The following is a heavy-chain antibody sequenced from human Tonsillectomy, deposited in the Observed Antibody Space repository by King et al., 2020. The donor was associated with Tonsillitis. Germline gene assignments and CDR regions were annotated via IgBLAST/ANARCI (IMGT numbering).Heavy chain of an antibody. CDR1: GFTFDDYA. Sequence: VQLVESGGGLVQPGRSLRLSCAASGFTFDDYAMHWVRQSPGKGLEWVSGISWNSGSIGYADSVKGRFTISRDNAKNSLYLQMNSLSAEDTALYYCATGDGGNPPRKSDYWGQGTLVTVSS. V-gene: IGHV3-9*01. D-gene: IGHD4-23*01. J-gene: IGHJ4*02. CDR2: ISWNSGSI. CDR3: ATGDGGNPPRKSDY.